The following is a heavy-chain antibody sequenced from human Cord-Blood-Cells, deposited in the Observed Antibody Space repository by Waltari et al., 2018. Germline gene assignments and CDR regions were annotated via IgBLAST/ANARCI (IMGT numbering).Heavy chain of an antibody. CDR1: GVTFSGSA. CDR3: TRHSNSGSDY. Sequence: EVQLVESGGGLVQPGGSLKLSCAASGVTFSGSAMHWVRQASGKGLEWVGRIRSKANSYATAYAASVKGRFTISRDDSKNTAYLQMNSLKTEDTAVYYCTRHSNSGSDYWGQGTLVTVSS. CDR2: IRSKANSYAT. D-gene: IGHD2-21*01. J-gene: IGHJ4*02. V-gene: IGHV3-73*02.